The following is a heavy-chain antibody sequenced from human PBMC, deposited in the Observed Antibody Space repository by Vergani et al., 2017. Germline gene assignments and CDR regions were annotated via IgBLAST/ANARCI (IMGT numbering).Heavy chain of an antibody. D-gene: IGHD3-10*01. Sequence: QVQLVQSGAEVKKPGASVKVSCKVSGYTLTELSMHWVRQAPGKGLEWMGGFDPEDGETIYAQKFQGRVTMTEDTSTDTAYMELSSLSSEDTAVYYCATTGVGSGSYPLYFYGMDVWGQGTTVTVSS. V-gene: IGHV1-24*01. CDR1: GYTLTELS. CDR2: FDPEDGET. CDR3: ATTGVGSGSYPLYFYGMDV. J-gene: IGHJ6*02.